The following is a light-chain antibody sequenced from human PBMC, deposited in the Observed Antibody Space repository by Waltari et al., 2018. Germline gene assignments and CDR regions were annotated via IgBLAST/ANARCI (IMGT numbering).Light chain of an antibody. CDR1: QTISGW. CDR2: KAS. J-gene: IGKJ2*01. Sequence: DIQMTQSPSTLSASVGDRVTITCRGSQTISGWLAWYQQKPGNAPKLLIYKASSLQSGVPSSFSGSGSGTEYTLTISSLQPDDFATYYCQQYNSWYNFGQGTKLEIK. V-gene: IGKV1-5*03. CDR3: QQYNSWYN.